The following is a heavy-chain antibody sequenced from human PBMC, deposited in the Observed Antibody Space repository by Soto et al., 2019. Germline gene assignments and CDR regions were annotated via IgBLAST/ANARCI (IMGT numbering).Heavy chain of an antibody. D-gene: IGHD6-13*01. V-gene: IGHV3-30*18. CDR2: ISYDGSKK. CDR1: GFTFSSSS. CDR3: AKGAYSSSWYGEDY. Sequence: GGTLRLSCAASGFTFSSSSMHWVRQAPGKGLEWVAVISYDGSKKYYADSVKGRFTISRDNSKNTLYLQMNSLRAEDTAVYYWAKGAYSSSWYGEDYWGQGT. J-gene: IGHJ4*02.